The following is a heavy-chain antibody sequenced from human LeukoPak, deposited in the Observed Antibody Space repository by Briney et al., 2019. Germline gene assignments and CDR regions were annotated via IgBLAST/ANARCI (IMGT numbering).Heavy chain of an antibody. CDR1: GGSISSYY. Sequence: SETLSLTCTVSGGSISSYYWSWIRQPPGKGLEWIGYIYYSGRTNYNTSLKSRLTISVDTSQNQFSLKLRSVTASDTAVYYCARGGPPTVTRFDYWGQGTLVTVS. CDR3: ARGGPPTVTRFDY. V-gene: IGHV4-59*01. CDR2: IYYSGRT. J-gene: IGHJ4*02. D-gene: IGHD4-17*01.